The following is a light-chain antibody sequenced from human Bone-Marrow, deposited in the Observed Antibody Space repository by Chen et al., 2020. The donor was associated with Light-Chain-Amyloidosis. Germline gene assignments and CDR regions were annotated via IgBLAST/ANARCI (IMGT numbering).Light chain of an antibody. V-gene: IGLV3-21*02. CDR3: QGWDRSSDRPV. CDR1: NIGSTS. CDR2: DDN. Sequence: SYVLTQPSSVSVAPGQTAPIACGGNNIGSTSVHCYQQTPGQAPLLVVYDDNDRPSGIPERLSGATSGNTATLTISRVEAGDEADYYCQGWDRSSDRPVFGGGTKLTVL. J-gene: IGLJ3*02.